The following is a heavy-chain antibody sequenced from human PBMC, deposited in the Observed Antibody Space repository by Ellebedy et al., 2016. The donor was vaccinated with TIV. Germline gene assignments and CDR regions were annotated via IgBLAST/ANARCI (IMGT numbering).Heavy chain of an antibody. CDR3: ARDITFGAPHAFDI. CDR2: ISGSGGST. J-gene: IGHJ3*02. V-gene: IGHV3-23*01. D-gene: IGHD3-10*01. Sequence: GESLKISXVASGFAFGHYWMHWVRQAPGKGLEWVSAISGSGGSTYYADSVKGRFTISRDNSKNTLYLQMNSLRAADTAVYYCARDITFGAPHAFDIWGQGTMVTVSP. CDR1: GFAFGHYW.